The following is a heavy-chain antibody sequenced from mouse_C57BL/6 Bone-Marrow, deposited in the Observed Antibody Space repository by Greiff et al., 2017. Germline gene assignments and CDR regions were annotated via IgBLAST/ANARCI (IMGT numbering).Heavy chain of an antibody. J-gene: IGHJ2*01. CDR2: ISYDGSN. Sequence: DVKLQESGPGLVKPSQSLSLTCSVTGYSITSGYYWNWIRQFPGNKLEWMGYISYDGSNNYNPSLKNRISITRDTSKNQFFLKLNSVTTEDTATYYCARDLYATGYWGQGTTLTVSS. CDR3: ARDLYATGY. CDR1: GYSITSGYY. D-gene: IGHD1-1*01. V-gene: IGHV3-6*01.